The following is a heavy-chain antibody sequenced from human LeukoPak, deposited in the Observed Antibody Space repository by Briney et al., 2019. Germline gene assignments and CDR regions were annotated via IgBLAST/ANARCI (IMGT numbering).Heavy chain of an antibody. CDR3: ARAGYSSGWQPLDY. V-gene: IGHV3-11*04. J-gene: IGHJ4*02. CDR2: ITNNGGAM. CDR1: GFTFSDYY. D-gene: IGHD6-19*01. Sequence: GGSLRLSCAASGFTFSDYYMGWIRQAPGKGLEWISYITNNGGAMFYADSLKGRLTIFRDNAKKSLYLQMNSLRPDDTALYYCARAGYSSGWQPLDYWGQGALVTVSS.